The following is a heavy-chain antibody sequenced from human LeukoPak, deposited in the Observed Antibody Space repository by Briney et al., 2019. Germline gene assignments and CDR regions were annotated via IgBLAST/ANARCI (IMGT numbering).Heavy chain of an antibody. CDR1: GGSFSGYY. CDR3: ARGHVEAAATLYYYYGMDV. CDR2: INHSGST. V-gene: IGHV4-34*01. Sequence: SETLSLTCAVYGGSFSGYYWSWIRQPPGKGLEWIGEINHSGSTNYNPSLKSRVTISVDTSKDQFSLKLSSVTAADTAVYYCARGHVEAAATLYYYYGMDVWGQGTTVTVSS. D-gene: IGHD6-13*01. J-gene: IGHJ6*02.